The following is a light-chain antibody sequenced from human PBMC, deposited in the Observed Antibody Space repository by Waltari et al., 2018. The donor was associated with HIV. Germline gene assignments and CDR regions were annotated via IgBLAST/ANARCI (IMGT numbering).Light chain of an antibody. CDR1: SIASRN. J-gene: IGLJ2*01. V-gene: IGLV3-21*02. Sequence: SYVLTQPPSVSVPPGQTARITCGGSSIASRNVQWYQPKPGQAPVLVVYNDKDRPSGIPERFSGSNSWNTATLTISTVEAGDEADYYCQVWDRDSDVVFGGGTKLTVL. CDR2: NDK. CDR3: QVWDRDSDVV.